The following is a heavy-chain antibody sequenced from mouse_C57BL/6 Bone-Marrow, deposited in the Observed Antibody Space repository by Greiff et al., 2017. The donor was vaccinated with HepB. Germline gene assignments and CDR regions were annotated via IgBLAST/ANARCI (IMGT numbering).Heavy chain of an antibody. Sequence: EVKLLESGGGLVQPGGSLKLSCAASGIDFSRYWMSWVRRAPGKGLEWIGEINPDSSTINYAPSLKDKFIISRDNAKNTLYLQMSKVRSEDTALYYCARPKKNGYYWYFDVWGTGTTVTVSS. CDR2: INPDSSTI. D-gene: IGHD2-2*01. J-gene: IGHJ1*03. V-gene: IGHV4-1*01. CDR1: GIDFSRYW. CDR3: ARPKKNGYYWYFDV.